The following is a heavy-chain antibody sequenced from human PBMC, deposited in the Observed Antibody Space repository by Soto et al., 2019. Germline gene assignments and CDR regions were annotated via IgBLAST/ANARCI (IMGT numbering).Heavy chain of an antibody. CDR2: IYWDDDK. V-gene: IGHV2-5*02. J-gene: IGHJ4*02. D-gene: IGHD1-26*01. CDR3: GRSSGRFRSFDY. Sequence: QITLKESGPTLVKPTQTLTLTCTLSGFSLSTSGVGVGWIRKPPGKALEWLAPIYWDDDKRYSPSLKSRLTVTKDTSKNQVAMTMINMDPVDTATYSCGRSSGRFRSFDYWGQGTLVTVSS. CDR1: GFSLSTSGVG.